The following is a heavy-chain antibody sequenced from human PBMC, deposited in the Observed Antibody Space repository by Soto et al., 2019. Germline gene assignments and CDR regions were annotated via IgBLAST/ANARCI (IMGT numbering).Heavy chain of an antibody. CDR2: IKQDGSEK. CDR3: ARESHYGAHDY. D-gene: IGHD4-17*01. V-gene: IGHV3-7*01. CDR1: GFTFSSYW. J-gene: IGHJ4*02. Sequence: GGSLRLSCAASGFTFSSYWMSWVRQAPGKGLEWVANIKQDGSEKYYVDSVKGRFTNSRDNAKNSLYLQMNSLRAEDTAVYYCARESHYGAHDYWGQGTLVTVSS.